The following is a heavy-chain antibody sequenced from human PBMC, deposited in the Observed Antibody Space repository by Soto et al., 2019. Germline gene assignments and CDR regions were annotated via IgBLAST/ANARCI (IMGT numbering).Heavy chain of an antibody. D-gene: IGHD6-13*01. Sequence: QVQLQESGPGLVKPSETLSLTCTVSGGSISSYYWSWIRQPPGKGLEWIAYIFYTGSTNYNPSLKSRVTISVDTSKNQFSLRLSSVTAADTAVYYCARFRSAAGTGGTNWFDPWGQGTLVTVSS. CDR1: GGSISSYY. V-gene: IGHV4-59*01. J-gene: IGHJ5*02. CDR2: IFYTGST. CDR3: ARFRSAAGTGGTNWFDP.